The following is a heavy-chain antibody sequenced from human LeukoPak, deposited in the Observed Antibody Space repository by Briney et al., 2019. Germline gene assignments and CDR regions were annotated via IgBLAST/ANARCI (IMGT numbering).Heavy chain of an antibody. CDR3: ARHGWESIAARLDY. CDR2: IYYSGST. CDR1: GDSISSSSYF. Sequence: SETLSLTCTVSGDSISSSSYFWGWIRQPPGKGLEWIGSIYYSGSTFYNPSLKSRVTISVDTSKNQFSLRLSSVTAADTAVYYCARHGWESIAARLDYWGQGTLVTVSS. V-gene: IGHV4-39*01. D-gene: IGHD6-6*01. J-gene: IGHJ4*02.